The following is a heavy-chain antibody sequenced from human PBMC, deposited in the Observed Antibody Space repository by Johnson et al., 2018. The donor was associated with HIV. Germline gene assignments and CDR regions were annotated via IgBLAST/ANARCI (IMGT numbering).Heavy chain of an antibody. CDR2: ISYDGKYK. D-gene: IGHD6-13*01. J-gene: IGHJ3*02. V-gene: IGHV3-30*04. Sequence: QVLLVESGGGVVQPGRSLRLSCAASGFTFSSYAMHWVRQAPGKGLEWVAVISYDGKYKYYGDSVKGRFTISRDNSKNTFDLQMTSLGVEDTAVYYCAKVGTGYSSSSVGAFDIWGQGTVVTVSS. CDR3: AKVGTGYSSSSVGAFDI. CDR1: GFTFSSYA.